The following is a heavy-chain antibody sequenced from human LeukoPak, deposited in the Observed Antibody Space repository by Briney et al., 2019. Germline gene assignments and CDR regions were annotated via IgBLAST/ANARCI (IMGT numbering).Heavy chain of an antibody. Sequence: GGSLRLSCAASGFTFSSYSMNWVRQAPGKGLEWVSSISSASTYIYYADSVKGRFTISRDNAKNSLYLQMNRLRAEDTAMYYCARLVWDTTMADGDIDSWGQGTLLIVSS. V-gene: IGHV3-21*01. CDR2: ISSASTYI. CDR3: ARLVWDTTMADGDIDS. CDR1: GFTFSSYS. J-gene: IGHJ4*02. D-gene: IGHD5-18*01.